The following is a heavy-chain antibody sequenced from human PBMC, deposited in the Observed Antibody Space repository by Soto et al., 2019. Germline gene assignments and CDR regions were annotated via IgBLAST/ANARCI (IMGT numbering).Heavy chain of an antibody. J-gene: IGHJ4*02. Sequence: EVQLVESGGGLVQPGGSLRLSCAASGFPFSNYWMHWVRQAPGKGLMWVSRINNDGSYTTDADSVKGRFTISRDNAKCTLYLEINSLRAEDTAVYYCANDFAGDSVYWGQGLLVSVSS. CDR3: ANDFAGDSVY. V-gene: IGHV3-74*01. D-gene: IGHD1-1*01. CDR2: INNDGSYT. CDR1: GFPFSNYW.